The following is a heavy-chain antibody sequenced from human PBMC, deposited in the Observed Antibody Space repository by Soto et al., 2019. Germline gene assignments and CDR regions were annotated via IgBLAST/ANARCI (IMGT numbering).Heavy chain of an antibody. CDR3: ARVGGYDSSRHYYYGMDV. CDR2: TYYRSKWYN. Sequence: SETLSLTCAISGDSVSSNSAAWNWIRQSPSRGLEWLGRTYYRSKWYNDYAVSVKSRITINPDTSKNQFSLQLNSVTPEDTAVYYCARVGGYDSSRHYYYGMDVWGQGTTVTVSS. CDR1: GDSVSSNSAA. D-gene: IGHD5-12*01. J-gene: IGHJ6*02. V-gene: IGHV6-1*01.